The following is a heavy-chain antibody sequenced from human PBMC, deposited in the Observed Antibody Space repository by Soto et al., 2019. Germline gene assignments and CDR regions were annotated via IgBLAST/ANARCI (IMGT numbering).Heavy chain of an antibody. J-gene: IGHJ4*02. CDR1: GYTFTSYG. CDR2: ISAYNGNT. Sequence: QVQLVQSGAEVKKPGASVKVSCKASGYTFTSYGISWVRQAPGQGLEWMGWISAYNGNTNYSQKLQGRVTMTTDTSTSTAYMELRSPRSDDTAVYYCARDGYYYDSSGYSTFDYWGQGTLVTVSS. D-gene: IGHD3-22*01. V-gene: IGHV1-18*04. CDR3: ARDGYYYDSSGYSTFDY.